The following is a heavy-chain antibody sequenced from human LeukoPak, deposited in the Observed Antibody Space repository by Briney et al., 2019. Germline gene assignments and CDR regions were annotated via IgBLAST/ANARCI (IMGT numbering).Heavy chain of an antibody. CDR1: GFTFSSYS. Sequence: GGSLRLSCAASGFTFSSYSMNWVRQAPGKGLEWVSSISSSSSYIYYADSVKGRFTISRDNAKNSLYLQMNSLRAEDAAVYYCARERRHSSGLDYWGQGTLVTVSS. V-gene: IGHV3-21*01. D-gene: IGHD6-19*01. CDR3: ARERRHSSGLDY. CDR2: ISSSSSYI. J-gene: IGHJ4*02.